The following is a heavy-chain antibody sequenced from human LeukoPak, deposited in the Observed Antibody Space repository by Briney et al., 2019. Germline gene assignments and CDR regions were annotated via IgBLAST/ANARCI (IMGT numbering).Heavy chain of an antibody. D-gene: IGHD2-2*01. CDR1: GFTFSSYG. J-gene: IGHJ4*02. V-gene: IGHV3-33*06. CDR3: AKRLEYCCTNNCYPEH. Sequence: PGGSLRLSCAASGFTFSSYGMHWVRQAPGKGLEWVALIWYDGTNKYYADSVKGRFTISRDNFKNTLYLRMNSLRAEDTAVYYCAKRLEYCCTNNCYPEHWGQGTVVSVSS. CDR2: IWYDGTNK.